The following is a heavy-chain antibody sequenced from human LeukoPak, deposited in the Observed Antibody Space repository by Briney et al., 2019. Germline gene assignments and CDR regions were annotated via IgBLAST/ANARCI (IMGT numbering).Heavy chain of an antibody. Sequence: SGKVSCQACGYTGIDLGRHWVRQVPGKRVEGMGGFDREDGGTSYARNSQGGVTMTEDSSTDTAYIQLSSLTSEDTAVYYCATHTVSGVVTYAFQMWGRGTLVTVSS. J-gene: IGHJ3*02. CDR2: FDREDGGT. D-gene: IGHD3-3*01. CDR1: GYTGIDLG. V-gene: IGHV1-24*01. CDR3: ATHTVSGVVTYAFQM.